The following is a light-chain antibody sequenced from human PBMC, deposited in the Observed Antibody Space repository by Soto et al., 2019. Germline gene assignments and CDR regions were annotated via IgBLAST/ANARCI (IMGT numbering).Light chain of an antibody. V-gene: IGKV2-30*01. CDR1: KSLVYSDGNTY. Sequence: DVVMTQSPLSLPVTLGQPASISCRSSKSLVYSDGNTYLNWFQQRPGQSPRRLIYKVSNRDSGVPDRFSGSGSGTAFTLKISRLEAEDVGVYYGMQGTHWPPTFGGGTKVEIK. CDR3: MQGTHWPPT. J-gene: IGKJ4*01. CDR2: KVS.